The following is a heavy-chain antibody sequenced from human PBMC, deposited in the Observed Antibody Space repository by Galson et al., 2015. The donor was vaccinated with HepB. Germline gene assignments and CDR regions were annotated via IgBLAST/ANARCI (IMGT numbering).Heavy chain of an antibody. Sequence: VKVSCKASGYSFTSYDIHWVRQVTGQGLEWMGWMSPKSGDPGYVQKFQGRVTMSRDTSMRTAFMEMRSLTTEDTAVYYCAKGDGDYPESFDFWGQGTMVIVSS. CDR1: GYSFTSYD. CDR2: MSPKSGDP. V-gene: IGHV1-8*01. CDR3: AKGDGDYPESFDF. J-gene: IGHJ3*01. D-gene: IGHD4-17*01.